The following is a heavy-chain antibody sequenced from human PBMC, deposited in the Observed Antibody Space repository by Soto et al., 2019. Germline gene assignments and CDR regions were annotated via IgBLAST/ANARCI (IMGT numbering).Heavy chain of an antibody. D-gene: IGHD1-20*01. CDR2: MKFDGSSA. V-gene: IGHV3-74*01. CDR3: ARGIPGCYGSDG. J-gene: IGHJ3*01. Sequence: VQLLESGGGLVQPGGSLRLSCEGSGFTFSSYWMHWVRQVPGKGLVWVSRMKFDGSSANYADAVKGRFTISRDNANNTVYLQMNSLRAEDTAVYYCARGIPGCYGSDGWGQGTMVTVSS. CDR1: GFTFSSYW.